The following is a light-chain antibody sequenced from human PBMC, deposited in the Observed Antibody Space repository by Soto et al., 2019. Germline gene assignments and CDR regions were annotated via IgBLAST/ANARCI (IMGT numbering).Light chain of an antibody. CDR3: QTWGTGILV. Sequence: QLVLTQSPSASASLGASVKLTCTLSSGHSSYAIAWHQQQPEKGPRYLMKLNSDGSHNKGDGIPDRFSGSSSGAERYLTISRLQSEDEADYYCQTWGTGILVFGGGTQLTVL. CDR2: LNSDGSH. CDR1: SGHSSYA. J-gene: IGLJ3*02. V-gene: IGLV4-69*01.